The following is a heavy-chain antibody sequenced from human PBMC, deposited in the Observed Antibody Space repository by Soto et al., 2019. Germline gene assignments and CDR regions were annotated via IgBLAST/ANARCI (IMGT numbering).Heavy chain of an antibody. J-gene: IGHJ3*02. V-gene: IGHV3-23*01. CDR2: ISGSGGST. Sequence: GGSLRLSCAASGFTFSSYAMSWVRQAPGKGLEWVSAISGSGGSTYYADSVKGRFTISRDNSKNTLYLQMNSLRAEDTAVYYCAKVGRYFDWLPNVRAFDIWGQGTMVTVSS. D-gene: IGHD3-9*01. CDR3: AKVGRYFDWLPNVRAFDI. CDR1: GFTFSSYA.